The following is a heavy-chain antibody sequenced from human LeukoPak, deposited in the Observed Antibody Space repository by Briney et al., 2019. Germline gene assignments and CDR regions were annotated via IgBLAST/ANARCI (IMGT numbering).Heavy chain of an antibody. CDR3: AKDLLRQQLVLDY. CDR2: ISGSGGST. J-gene: IGHJ4*02. D-gene: IGHD6-13*01. Sequence: GGSLRLSCAASGFTFSSYSMNWVRQAPGKGLEWVSAISGSGGSTYYADSVKGRFTISRDNSKNTLYLQMNSLRAEDTAVYYCAKDLLRQQLVLDYWGQGTLVTVSS. CDR1: GFTFSSYS. V-gene: IGHV3-23*01.